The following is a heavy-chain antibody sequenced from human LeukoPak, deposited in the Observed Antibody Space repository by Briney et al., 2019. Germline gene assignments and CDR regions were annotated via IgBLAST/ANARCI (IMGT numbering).Heavy chain of an antibody. CDR3: ATYSSGWYTFDY. D-gene: IGHD6-19*01. V-gene: IGHV1-69*04. Sequence: ASVKVSCKASGYTFTSYDINWVRQATGQGLEWMGRIIPILGIANYAQKFQGRVTITADKSTSTAYMELSSLRSEDTAVYYCATYSSGWYTFDYWGQGTLVTVSS. CDR1: GYTFTSYD. CDR2: IIPILGIA. J-gene: IGHJ4*02.